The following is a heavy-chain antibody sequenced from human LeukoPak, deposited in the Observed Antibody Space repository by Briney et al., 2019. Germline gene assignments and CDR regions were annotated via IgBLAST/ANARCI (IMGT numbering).Heavy chain of an antibody. D-gene: IGHD5-18*01. Sequence: PSETLSLTCTVSGGSISSYYWGWIRQPPGKGLEWIGSIYYSGSTYYNPSLKSRVTISVDTSKNQFSLKLSSVTAADTAVYYCARHEGTAMDLFDYWGQGTLVTVSS. J-gene: IGHJ4*02. CDR3: ARHEGTAMDLFDY. CDR2: IYYSGST. CDR1: GGSISSYY. V-gene: IGHV4-39*01.